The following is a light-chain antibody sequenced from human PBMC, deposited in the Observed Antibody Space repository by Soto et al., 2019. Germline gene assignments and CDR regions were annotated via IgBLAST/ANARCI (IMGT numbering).Light chain of an antibody. V-gene: IGKV3D-20*01. Sequence: EVMMTQFPDTVSVTTGETVTLSCGASQSVRTNLAWYQQRPGQAPRLLIHYSSTRATGIPDRFSGSGSGTDFTLTITRLEPEDFAVYYCQQYGSSGTFGQGTKVDIK. J-gene: IGKJ1*01. CDR3: QQYGSSGT. CDR2: YSS. CDR1: QSVRTN.